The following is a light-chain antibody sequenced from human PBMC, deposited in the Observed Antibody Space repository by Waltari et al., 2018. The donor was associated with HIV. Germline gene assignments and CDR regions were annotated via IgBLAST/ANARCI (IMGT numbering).Light chain of an antibody. CDR2: GAS. V-gene: IGKV3-15*01. CDR3: QQNHDWPPTT. J-gene: IGKJ5*01. Sequence: EIVMTQSPATLSVSPGERATLSCTASQSVSSNVAWYQQKPGQAPRLLIYGASTRATGIPAGFSGSGSGTEFTLTISSLQSEDFAVYYCQQNHDWPPTTFGQGTRLEIK. CDR1: QSVSSN.